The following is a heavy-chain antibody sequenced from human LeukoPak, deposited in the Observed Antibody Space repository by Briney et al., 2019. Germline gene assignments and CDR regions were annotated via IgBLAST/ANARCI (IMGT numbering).Heavy chain of an antibody. J-gene: IGHJ4*02. V-gene: IGHV3-20*04. CDR1: GFTFDDYG. CDR2: INWNGGST. Sequence: GGSLRLSCAASGFTFDDYGMSWVRQAPGKGLEWVSGINWNGGSTGYADSVKGRFTISRDNAKNSLYLQMNSLRAEDTALYYCAKDVFSSYDILTGYSDWGQGTLVTVSS. D-gene: IGHD3-9*01. CDR3: AKDVFSSYDILTGYSD.